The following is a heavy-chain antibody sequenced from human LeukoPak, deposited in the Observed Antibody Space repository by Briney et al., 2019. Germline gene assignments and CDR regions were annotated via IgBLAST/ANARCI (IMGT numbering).Heavy chain of an antibody. CDR3: ARGGWYFDY. D-gene: IGHD3-16*01. CDR2: IYYSGST. CDR1: GGSLSSYH. V-gene: IGHV4-59*07. Sequence: SDPLSLLCTLSGGSLSSYHWSCIRQPPGKGLECIGYIYYSGSTNYNPSLKSRVTISVDTSKNQFSLKLTSVTAADTAVYYCARGGWYFDYWGQGTLVTVSS. J-gene: IGHJ4*02.